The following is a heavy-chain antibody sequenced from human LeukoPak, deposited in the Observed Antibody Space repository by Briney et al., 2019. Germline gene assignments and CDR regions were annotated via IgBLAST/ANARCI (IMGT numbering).Heavy chain of an antibody. J-gene: IGHJ5*02. D-gene: IGHD6-13*01. CDR2: ISAYNGNT. V-gene: IGHV1-18*01. CDR3: ARDRGIAAAGGENWFDP. CDR1: GYTFTSYG. Sequence: ASVKVSCKASGYTFTSYGISWVRQAPGQGLEWMGWISAYNGNTNYAQKLQGRVTMTTDTSTSTAYMELRSLRSDDTAVYYCARDRGIAAAGGENWFDPWGQGTLVTVPS.